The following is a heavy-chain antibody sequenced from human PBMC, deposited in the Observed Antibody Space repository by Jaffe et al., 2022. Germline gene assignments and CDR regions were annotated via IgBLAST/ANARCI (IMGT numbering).Heavy chain of an antibody. CDR2: IYPGDSDT. CDR3: VRPEVGYSSSSRYYYMDV. V-gene: IGHV5-51*03. D-gene: IGHD6-19*01. J-gene: IGHJ6*03. CDR1: GYSFTSYW. Sequence: EVQLVQSGAEVKKPGESLKISCKGSGYSFTSYWIGWVRQMPGKGLEWMGIIYPGDSDTRYSPSFQGQVTISADKSISTAYLQWSSLKASDTAMYYCVRPEVGYSSSSRYYYMDVWGKGTTVTVSS.